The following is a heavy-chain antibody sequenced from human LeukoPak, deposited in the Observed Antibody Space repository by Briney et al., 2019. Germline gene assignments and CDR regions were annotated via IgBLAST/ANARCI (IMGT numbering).Heavy chain of an antibody. Sequence: GGSLRLSCAASGFTFNRNAISWVRQAPGKGLEWVSYITSSSSSIYYADSVKGRFTISRDNAKNSLYLQMNSLRAEDTAMYYCARDYCSGDRCYSVDYWGQGTLVTVSS. D-gene: IGHD2-15*01. CDR3: ARDYCSGDRCYSVDY. J-gene: IGHJ4*02. CDR2: ITSSSSSI. CDR1: GFTFNRNA. V-gene: IGHV3-48*04.